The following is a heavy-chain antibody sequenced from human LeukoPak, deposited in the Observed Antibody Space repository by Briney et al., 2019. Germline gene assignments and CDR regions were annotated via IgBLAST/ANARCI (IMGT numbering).Heavy chain of an antibody. Sequence: GGSLRLSCAASGFTFSSYAMSWVRQAPGKGLERVSAISGSGGSTYYADSVKGRFTISRDNSKNTLYLQMNSLRAEDTAVYYCAKKPAHDYYGSGSDGPFYFDYWGQGTLVTVSS. CDR2: ISGSGGST. D-gene: IGHD3-10*01. V-gene: IGHV3-23*01. CDR1: GFTFSSYA. CDR3: AKKPAHDYYGSGSDGPFYFDY. J-gene: IGHJ4*02.